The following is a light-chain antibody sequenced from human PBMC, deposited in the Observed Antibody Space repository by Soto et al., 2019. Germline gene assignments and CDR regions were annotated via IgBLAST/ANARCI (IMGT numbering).Light chain of an antibody. Sequence: QSVLTQPASVSGSPGQSITISCTGTSDDVGHYNYVSWYQQHPGKAPKLMIYDVSNRPSGISNRFSGSKSGNTASLTISGLQPEDEADYYCSSYSSSATLYVFGTGTKLTVL. CDR3: SSYSSSATLYV. CDR2: DVS. CDR1: SDDVGHYNY. J-gene: IGLJ1*01. V-gene: IGLV2-14*03.